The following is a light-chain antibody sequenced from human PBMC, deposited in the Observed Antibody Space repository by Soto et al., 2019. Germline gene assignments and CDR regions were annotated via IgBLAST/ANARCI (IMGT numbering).Light chain of an antibody. CDR3: QSYDSSLSVWV. V-gene: IGLV1-40*01. Sequence: QSVLTQPPSVSGAPGQRVSIPCTGSRSNIGAGYDVHWYQQLPGTAPKLLIYGNSNRPSGVPDRFSGSKSVTSASLAITGLQADDEADYYCQSYDSSLSVWVFGGGTKVTVL. J-gene: IGLJ3*02. CDR2: GNS. CDR1: RSNIGAGYD.